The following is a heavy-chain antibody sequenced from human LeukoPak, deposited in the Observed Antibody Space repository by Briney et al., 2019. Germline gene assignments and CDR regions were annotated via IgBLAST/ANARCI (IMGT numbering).Heavy chain of an antibody. Sequence: ASVKVSCKAFGYTFTSNYMHWVRQAPGQGPEWMGVISPSGGSTTYAQKFQGRVTLTRDMSTSTDYMELSSLRSEDTAVYYCARLSADGDWGQGTLVTVSS. V-gene: IGHV1-46*01. J-gene: IGHJ4*02. CDR3: ARLSADGD. CDR1: GYTFTSNY. CDR2: ISPSGGST.